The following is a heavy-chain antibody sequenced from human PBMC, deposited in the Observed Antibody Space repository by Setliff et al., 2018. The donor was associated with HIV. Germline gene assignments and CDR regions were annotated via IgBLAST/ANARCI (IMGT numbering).Heavy chain of an antibody. J-gene: IGHJ1*01. CDR3: ATSDYGGNSGHFQH. V-gene: IGHV5-51*01. CDR2: IYPGDSDT. CDR1: GYRFTNYW. Sequence: GESLKISCKGSGYRFTNYWIAWLRQMPGKGLECMGIIYPGDSDTRYSPSFEGQVTISADKSISTAYLQWSSLKASDTAMYYCATSDYGGNSGHFQHWGQGTLVTVS. D-gene: IGHD4-17*01.